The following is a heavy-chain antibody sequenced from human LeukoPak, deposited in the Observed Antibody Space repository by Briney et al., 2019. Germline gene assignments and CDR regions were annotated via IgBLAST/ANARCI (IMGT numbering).Heavy chain of an antibody. V-gene: IGHV3-30*02. J-gene: IGHJ4*02. CDR1: GFTFSSYG. D-gene: IGHD3-22*01. Sequence: GSLRLSCAAFGFTFSSYGMHWVRQTPGKGLEWVAFIRHDGTYQQYADSVKGRFTVSRDNSKDMVYLQINSLRTEDTAVYYCAKNRDSSDYPRDFDYWGQGTLVTVSS. CDR2: IRHDGTYQ. CDR3: AKNRDSSDYPRDFDY.